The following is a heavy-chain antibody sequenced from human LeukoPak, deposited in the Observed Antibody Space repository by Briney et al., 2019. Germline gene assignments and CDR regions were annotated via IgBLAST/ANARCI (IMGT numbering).Heavy chain of an antibody. D-gene: IGHD6-13*01. Sequence: SETLSLTCTVSGGSISSYYWSWIRQPPGKGLEWIGSIYSSGSTYHNPSLKSRVTISMDTSKNQFSLKLSSVTAADTAVYYCARLAATNTWRAGWFDPWGQGTLVSVSS. CDR1: GGSISSYY. J-gene: IGHJ5*02. CDR2: IYSSGST. V-gene: IGHV4-59*12. CDR3: ARLAATNTWRAGWFDP.